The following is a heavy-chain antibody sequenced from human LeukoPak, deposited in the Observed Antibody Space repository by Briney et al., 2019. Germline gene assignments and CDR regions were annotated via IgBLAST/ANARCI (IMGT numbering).Heavy chain of an antibody. D-gene: IGHD3-10*01. CDR3: ARTYYFGSGNYHFDY. CDR2: IYSSGST. Sequence: PSETLSLTCTVSGGSISSYYWSWIRQPPGKGLEWIGYIYSSGSTNYNPSLKSRVTISVDTSKNQFSLKLTSVTAADTAVYYCARTYYFGSGNYHFDYWGQGTLVTVSS. V-gene: IGHV4-59*08. J-gene: IGHJ4*02. CDR1: GGSISSYY.